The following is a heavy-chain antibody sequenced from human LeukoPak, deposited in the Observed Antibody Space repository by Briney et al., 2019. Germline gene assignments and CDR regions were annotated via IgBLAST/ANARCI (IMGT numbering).Heavy chain of an antibody. CDR2: IYIRESS. V-gene: IGHV4-4*07. CDR3: ARGFYDGGSCFYFDY. J-gene: IGHJ4*02. Sequence: SETLSLTCTVSGASISSSCWSWIRQPAGRGLEWIGRIYIRESSSYNPSLKSRLTLSADTSKNKFSLKLTSVTAADTAVYYCARGFYDGGSCFYFDYWGQGILVTVSS. CDR1: GASISSSC. D-gene: IGHD2-15*01.